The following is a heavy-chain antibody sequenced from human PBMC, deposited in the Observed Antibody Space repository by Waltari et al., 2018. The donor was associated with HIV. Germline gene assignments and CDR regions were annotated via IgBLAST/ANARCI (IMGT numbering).Heavy chain of an antibody. V-gene: IGHV3-53*01. J-gene: IGHJ6*02. Sequence: EVQLVESGGGLMQPGGSRRISCAASGFTVSRHDMSWVRQAPGKGLEWVSIIYSGDSTFYADSVKGRFIVSRDKSKNTLFLQMNSLRAEDTAVYYCARDRGFSGYGGMDVWGHGTTVTVSS. CDR1: GFTVSRHD. D-gene: IGHD5-12*01. CDR3: ARDRGFSGYGGMDV. CDR2: IYSGDST.